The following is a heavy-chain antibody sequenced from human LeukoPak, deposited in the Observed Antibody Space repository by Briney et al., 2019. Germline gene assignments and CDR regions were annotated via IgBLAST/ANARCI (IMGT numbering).Heavy chain of an antibody. CDR2: INHSGST. Sequence: PSETLSLTCAVYGGSFSGYYWSWIRQPPGKELEWIGEINHSGSTNYNPSLKSRVTISVDTSKNQFSLKLSSVTAADTAVYYCARLATIPVPYYYYYGMDVWGQGTTVTVSS. CDR1: GGSFSGYY. J-gene: IGHJ6*02. V-gene: IGHV4-34*01. CDR3: ARLATIPVPYYYYYGMDV. D-gene: IGHD5-12*01.